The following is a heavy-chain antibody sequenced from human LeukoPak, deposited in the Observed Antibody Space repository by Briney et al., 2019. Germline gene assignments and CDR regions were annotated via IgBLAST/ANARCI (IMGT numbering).Heavy chain of an antibody. D-gene: IGHD5-12*01. Sequence: GGSLRLSCAASGFSLRNYAFYWVRQAPGKGLEWVAAISYDGSRKYFAESLKGRFTTSRDNAKNSLYLQVNSLRAEDTAFYYCAINGGGDSGYGNFDYWGQGTLVTVSS. CDR3: AINGGGDSGYGNFDY. CDR1: GFSLRNYA. V-gene: IGHV3-30-3*01. CDR2: ISYDGSRK. J-gene: IGHJ4*02.